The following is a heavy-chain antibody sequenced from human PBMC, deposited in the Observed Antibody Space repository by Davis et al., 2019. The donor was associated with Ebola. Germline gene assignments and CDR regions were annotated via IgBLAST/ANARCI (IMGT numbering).Heavy chain of an antibody. D-gene: IGHD6-6*01. J-gene: IGHJ6*02. V-gene: IGHV3-74*01. Sequence: GESLKISCAASGFTFSGSAMHWVRQAPGKGLVWVSRINSDGSSTSYADSVKGRFTISRDNAKNTLYLQMNSLRAEDTAVYYCARAGQTIAARYYGMDVWGQGTTVTVSS. CDR3: ARAGQTIAARYYGMDV. CDR1: GFTFSGSA. CDR2: INSDGSST.